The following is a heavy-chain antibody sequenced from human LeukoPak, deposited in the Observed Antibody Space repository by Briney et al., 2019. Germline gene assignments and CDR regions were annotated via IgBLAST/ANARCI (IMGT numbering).Heavy chain of an antibody. D-gene: IGHD2-8*01. CDR3: AKEQRIRHCSEGVCMEGYYFDY. Sequence: PGGSLRLSCTASGFMFGSYAMSWVRQAPGKGLEWVAGLSGGGGRIYYADSVKGRIIISRDNSKRTLYLQMSSLSPEDTAVYYCAKEQRIRHCSEGVCMEGYYFDYWGQGTLVTVSS. CDR1: GFMFGSYA. J-gene: IGHJ4*02. CDR2: LSGGGGRI. V-gene: IGHV3-23*01.